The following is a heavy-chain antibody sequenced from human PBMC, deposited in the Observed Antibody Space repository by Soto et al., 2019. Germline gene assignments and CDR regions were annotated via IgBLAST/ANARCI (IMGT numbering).Heavy chain of an antibody. D-gene: IGHD5-18*01. CDR3: ARWVDTAMVSYFDY. CDR2: IYYSGST. J-gene: IGHJ4*02. V-gene: IGHV4-59*01. Sequence: PSETLSLTYTVSGGSISSYYWSWIRQPPGKGLEWIGYIYYSGSTNYNPSLKSRVTISVDTSKNQFSLKLSFVTAADTAVYYCARWVDTAMVSYFDYWGQGTLVTVSS. CDR1: GGSISSYY.